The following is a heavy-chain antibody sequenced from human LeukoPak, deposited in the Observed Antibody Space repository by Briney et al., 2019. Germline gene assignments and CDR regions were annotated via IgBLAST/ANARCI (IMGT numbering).Heavy chain of an antibody. CDR3: ARLTTMIGPYDYYMDV. V-gene: IGHV4-59*08. D-gene: IGHD3-22*01. J-gene: IGHJ6*03. CDR2: IYYSGST. CDR1: GGSISSYY. Sequence: SETLSLTCTVSGGSISSYYWGWTRQPPGKGLEWIGYIYYSGSTNYNPSLKSRVTISVDTSKNQFSLKLSSVTAADTAVYYCARLTTMIGPYDYYMDVWGKGTTVTVSS.